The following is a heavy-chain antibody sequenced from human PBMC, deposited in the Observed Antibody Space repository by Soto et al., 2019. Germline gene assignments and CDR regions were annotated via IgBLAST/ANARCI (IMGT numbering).Heavy chain of an antibody. J-gene: IGHJ3*02. CDR1: GFTFSSYA. V-gene: IGHV3-23*01. Sequence: GGSLRLSCAASGFTFSSYAMNWVRQAPRKGLEWVSGISSSGRSTYYADSVKGRFTISRDNSKNTLYLQMNSLRAEDTAVYYCAKDRMDHNSVWDPFDIWGQGTMVTVS. D-gene: IGHD2-21*01. CDR2: ISSSGRST. CDR3: AKDRMDHNSVWDPFDI.